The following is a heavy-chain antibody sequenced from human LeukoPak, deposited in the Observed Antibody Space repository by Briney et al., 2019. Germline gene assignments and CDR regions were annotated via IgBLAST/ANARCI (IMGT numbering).Heavy chain of an antibody. D-gene: IGHD4-11*01. J-gene: IGHJ4*02. Sequence: SETLSLTCTVSGGSISSYYRGWIRQPPGKGLEWIGYIYTSGSTNYNPSLKSRVTISVDTSKNQFSLKLSSVTAADTAVYYCARQDYSNYKIDYWGQGTLVTVSS. V-gene: IGHV4-4*09. CDR3: ARQDYSNYKIDY. CDR1: GGSISSYY. CDR2: IYTSGST.